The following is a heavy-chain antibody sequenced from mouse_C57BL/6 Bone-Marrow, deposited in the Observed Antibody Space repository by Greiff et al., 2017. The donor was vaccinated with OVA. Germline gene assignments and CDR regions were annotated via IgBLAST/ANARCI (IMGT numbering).Heavy chain of an antibody. Sequence: VQLQQPGAELVRPGSSVKLSCKASGYTFTSYWMHWVKQRPIQGLEWIGNIDPSDSETHYNQKFKDKATLTVDKSSSTAYMQLSSLTSEDSAVYYGAGGEYDGYYGFAYWGQGTLVTGSA. J-gene: IGHJ3*01. CDR1: GYTFTSYW. CDR2: IDPSDSET. D-gene: IGHD2-3*01. V-gene: IGHV1-52*01. CDR3: AGGEYDGYYGFAY.